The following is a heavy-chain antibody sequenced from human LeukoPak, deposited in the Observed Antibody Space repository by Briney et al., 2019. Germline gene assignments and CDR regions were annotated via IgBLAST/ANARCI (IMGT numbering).Heavy chain of an antibody. Sequence: ASVTVSYKASGGTFIIYAISWVRQAPGQGLEWMGRIIPIFRIANYAQKFQGRVTITADKSTSTAYMELSSLRSEDTAVYYCVRDLTRDGYNHDIRYGMDVWGQGTTVTVSS. CDR1: GGTFIIYA. V-gene: IGHV1-69*17. J-gene: IGHJ6*02. CDR3: VRDLTRDGYNHDIRYGMDV. CDR2: IIPIFRIA. D-gene: IGHD5-24*01.